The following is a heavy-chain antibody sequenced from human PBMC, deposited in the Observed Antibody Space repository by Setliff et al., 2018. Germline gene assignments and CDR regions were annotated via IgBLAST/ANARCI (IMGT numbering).Heavy chain of an antibody. D-gene: IGHD3-22*01. J-gene: IGHJ6*04. V-gene: IGHV4-31*03. CDR3: AREVGYYDSSGYPDV. Sequence: SETLSLTCTVSGGSISSGGYYWSWIRQHPGKGLEWIGYIYYSGSTYYNPSLKSRVTISVDTSKNQFSLKLSSVPAADTAVYYCAREVGYYDSSGYPDVWGKGTTVTVSS. CDR2: IYYSGST. CDR1: GGSISSGGYY.